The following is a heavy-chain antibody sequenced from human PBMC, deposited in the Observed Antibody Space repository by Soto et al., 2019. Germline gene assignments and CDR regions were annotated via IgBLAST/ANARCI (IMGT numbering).Heavy chain of an antibody. CDR1: GFSLSTSGVD. CDR3: AHRRPYSNSPEYFFDY. V-gene: IGHV2-5*02. J-gene: IGHJ4*02. D-gene: IGHD6-6*01. CDR2: IYWDDDK. Sequence: QITLKESGPTLVNPTQTLTLTCTFSGFSLSTSGVDVGWIRKPPGKALEWLALIYWDDDKRYSPSLKSRLTSTKDTSKNQVVLTMTNMDPLDTATYYCAHRRPYSNSPEYFFDYWGQGTLVTVSS.